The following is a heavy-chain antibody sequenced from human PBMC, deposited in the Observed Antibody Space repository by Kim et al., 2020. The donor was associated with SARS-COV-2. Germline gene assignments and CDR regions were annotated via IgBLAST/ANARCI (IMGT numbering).Heavy chain of an antibody. CDR2: ISDYNGLS. V-gene: IGHV1-18*04. CDR3: ATMRCSSSSCHNYYYGMDV. D-gene: IGHD2-2*02. Sequence: ASVKVSCKASGYSFTDYAFTWVRQAPAQGLEWMGWISDYNGLSKLAPKFEGRITLTIDRSTNTAHLEVRSLTLDDTAAYYCATMRCSSSSCHNYYYGMDV. J-gene: IGHJ6*01. CDR1: GYSFTDYA.